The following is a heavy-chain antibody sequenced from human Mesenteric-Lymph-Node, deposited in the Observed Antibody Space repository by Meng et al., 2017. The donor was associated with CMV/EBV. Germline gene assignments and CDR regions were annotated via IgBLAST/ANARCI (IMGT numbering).Heavy chain of an antibody. CDR1: GLTFSSYS. J-gene: IGHJ6*02. Sequence: GGSLRLSCAASGLTFSSYSMNWVRQAPGKGLEWVSYISSSSSTIYYADSVKGRFTISRDNAKNSLYLQMNSLRAEDTAVYYCASVGYYYGMDVWGQGTTVTVSS. CDR3: ASVGYYYGMDV. V-gene: IGHV3-48*04. D-gene: IGHD2-2*01. CDR2: ISSSSSTI.